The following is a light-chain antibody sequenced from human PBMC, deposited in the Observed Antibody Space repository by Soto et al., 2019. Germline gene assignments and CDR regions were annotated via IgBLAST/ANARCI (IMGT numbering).Light chain of an antibody. J-gene: IGKJ3*01. Sequence: DIQMTQSPASLSASVGDKVTIACRTSQTISRSLNWYQHRPGKAPRLLIYAASTLQSGVPSRFSGSGSGTDFTLTISSLQPEYFATYYCLQSSSIPFTVGPGTKVGIK. V-gene: IGKV1-39*01. CDR2: AAS. CDR1: QTISRS. CDR3: LQSSSIPFT.